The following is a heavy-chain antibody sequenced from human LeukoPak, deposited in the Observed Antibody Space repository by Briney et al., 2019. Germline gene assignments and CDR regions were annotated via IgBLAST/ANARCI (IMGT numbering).Heavy chain of an antibody. J-gene: IGHJ4*02. CDR1: GFTFSDYW. V-gene: IGHV3-7*01. D-gene: IGHD3-10*01. CDR3: ARGNYGLFDY. Sequence: PGGSLRLSCEASGFTFSDYWMSWVRQAPGKGLEWVANIKQDGGEKYYVDSVEGRFTISRDNAQNSLYLQMNSLRAEDTAMYYCARGNYGLFDYWGQGTLVTVSS. CDR2: IKQDGGEK.